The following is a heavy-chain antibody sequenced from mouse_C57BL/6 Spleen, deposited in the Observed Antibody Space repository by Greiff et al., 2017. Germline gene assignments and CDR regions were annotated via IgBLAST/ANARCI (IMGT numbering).Heavy chain of an antibody. CDR1: GYTFTEYT. CDR2: FYPGSGSI. D-gene: IGHD2-5*01. Sequence: QVQLQQSGAELVKPGASVKLSCKASGYTFTEYTIHWVKQRSGQGLEWIGWFYPGSGSIKYNEKFKDKATLTADKSSSTVYMELSRLTSEDSAVYFGARHEEGGSNYPFYYFDYWGQGTTLTVSS. J-gene: IGHJ2*01. V-gene: IGHV1-62-2*01. CDR3: ARHEEGGSNYPFYYFDY.